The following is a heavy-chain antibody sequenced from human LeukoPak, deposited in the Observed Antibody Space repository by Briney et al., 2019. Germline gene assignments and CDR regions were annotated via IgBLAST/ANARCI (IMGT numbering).Heavy chain of an antibody. CDR1: GYTFTGYY. CDR3: ARGHGRYYYDSSGADY. V-gene: IGHV1-2*06. Sequence: ASVKVSCXASGYTFTGYYMHWVRQAPGQGLEWMGRINPNSGGTNYAQKFQGRVTMTRDTSISTAYMELSRLRSDDTAVYYCARGHGRYYYDSSGADYWGQGTLVTVSS. D-gene: IGHD3-22*01. CDR2: INPNSGGT. J-gene: IGHJ4*02.